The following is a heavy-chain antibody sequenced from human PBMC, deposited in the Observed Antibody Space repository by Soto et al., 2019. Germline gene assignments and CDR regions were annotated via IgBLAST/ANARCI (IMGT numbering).Heavy chain of an antibody. CDR3: ARSYGFGRNSGGWFDP. CDR2: ISFDGNNK. J-gene: IGHJ5*02. CDR1: GFTFSYYD. Sequence: QVQLVESGGGVVQPGKSVRLTCSASGFTFSYYDIQWVRQSPGKGLEWVALISFDGNNKYYANSVKGRFTISRDNSNNTLNLQMDSLRVEDTAVYYCARSYGFGRNSGGWFDPWGQGTLVTVSS. D-gene: IGHD1-7*01. V-gene: IGHV3-33*01.